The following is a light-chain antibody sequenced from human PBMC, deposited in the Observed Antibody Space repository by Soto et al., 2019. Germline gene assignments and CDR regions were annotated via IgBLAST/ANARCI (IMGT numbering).Light chain of an antibody. J-gene: IGKJ1*01. V-gene: IGKV3-20*01. CDR2: DAS. CDR1: QSISSNY. CDR3: HQYHSAPRT. Sequence: DIVLTQSPGTLSLSPGERATLSCRASQSISSNYLAWYQQKPGQAPRLLIYDASSRATGIPDRFSGSGSGADFTLTINRLEPEDYAVYHCHQYHSAPRTFGQGTKVEI.